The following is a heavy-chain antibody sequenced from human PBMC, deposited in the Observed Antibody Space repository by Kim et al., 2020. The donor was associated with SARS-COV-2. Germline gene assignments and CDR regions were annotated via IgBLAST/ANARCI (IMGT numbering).Heavy chain of an antibody. CDR3: ARDYGDYTPWYFDL. V-gene: IGHV4-39*02. Sequence: SETLSLTCTVSGGSISSSSYYWGWIRQPPGKGLEWIGSIYYSGSTYYNPSLKSRVTISVDTSKNQFSLKLSSVTAADTAVYYCARDYGDYTPWYFDLWGRGTLVTVSS. J-gene: IGHJ2*01. D-gene: IGHD4-17*01. CDR1: GGSISSSSYY. CDR2: IYYSGST.